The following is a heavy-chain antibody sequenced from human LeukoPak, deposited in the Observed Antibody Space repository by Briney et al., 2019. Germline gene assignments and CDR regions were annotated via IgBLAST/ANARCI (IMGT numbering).Heavy chain of an antibody. V-gene: IGHV4-34*01. J-gene: IGHJ4*02. CDR1: GGSFSGYY. CDR2: INHSGST. CDR3: ARDKNDSSGYYYGD. D-gene: IGHD3-22*01. Sequence: SETLSLTRAVYGGSFSGYYCSWIRDPPRKGLEWSGEINHSGSTNYNPSLTSRVTISVDTSKNQISLKLSSVTAPDTAVYYCARDKNDSSGYYYGDWGQGTLVTVSS.